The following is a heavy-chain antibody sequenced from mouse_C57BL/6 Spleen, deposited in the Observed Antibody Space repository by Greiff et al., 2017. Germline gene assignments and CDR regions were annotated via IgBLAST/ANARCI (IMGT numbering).Heavy chain of an antibody. D-gene: IGHD1-1*01. J-gene: IGHJ2*01. CDR1: GYTFTSYW. CDR2: IHPNSGST. V-gene: IGHV1-64*01. Sequence: VQLQQPGAELVKPGASVKLSCKASGYTFTSYWMHWVKQRPGQGLEWIGMIHPNSGSTNYNEKFKSKATLTVAKSSSTAYMQLRSLTSEDSAVAYCARDYYGSRDYWGQGTPLTVSS. CDR3: ARDYYGSRDY.